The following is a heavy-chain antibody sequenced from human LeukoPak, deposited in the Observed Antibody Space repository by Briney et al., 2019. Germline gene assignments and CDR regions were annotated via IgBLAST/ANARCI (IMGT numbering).Heavy chain of an antibody. CDR3: ARGIEASSGWYVIDY. V-gene: IGHV1-24*01. CDR1: GYTLTELS. CDR2: FDPEDGET. Sequence: GASVKVSCKVSGYTLTELSMHWVRQAPGKGLEWMGGFDPEDGETIYAQKFQGRVIITRDTSATIAYMELSRLRSEDTAVYYCARGIEASSGWYVIDYWGQGTLVIVSS. J-gene: IGHJ4*02. D-gene: IGHD6-19*01.